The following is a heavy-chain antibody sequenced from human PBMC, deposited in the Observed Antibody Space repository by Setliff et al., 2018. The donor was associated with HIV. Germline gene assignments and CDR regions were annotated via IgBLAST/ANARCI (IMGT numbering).Heavy chain of an antibody. CDR2: IYYSGST. V-gene: IGHV4-59*01. J-gene: IGHJ3*02. D-gene: IGHD2-15*01. CDR1: GGSISSYY. Sequence: SETLSLTCTVSGGSISSYYWSWIRQPPGKGLEWIGYIYYSGSTNYNPSFKSRVTISVDTSKNQFSLKLSSVTAADTAVYYCARNPCSGGSCPDAFDIWGQGTMVTVSS. CDR3: ARNPCSGGSCPDAFDI.